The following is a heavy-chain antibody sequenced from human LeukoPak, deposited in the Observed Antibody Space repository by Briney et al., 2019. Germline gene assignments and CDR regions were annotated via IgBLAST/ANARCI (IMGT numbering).Heavy chain of an antibody. Sequence: GRSLRLSCAASGFTFDDYAMHWVRQAPGKGLGWVSGISWSSGSIGYADSVKGRFTISRDNAKNSLYLQMNSLRAEDTALYYCAKDRLDYDDYSGDAFDIWGQGTMVTVSS. J-gene: IGHJ3*02. CDR1: GFTFDDYA. CDR3: AKDRLDYDDYSGDAFDI. CDR2: ISWSSGSI. V-gene: IGHV3-9*01. D-gene: IGHD4-17*01.